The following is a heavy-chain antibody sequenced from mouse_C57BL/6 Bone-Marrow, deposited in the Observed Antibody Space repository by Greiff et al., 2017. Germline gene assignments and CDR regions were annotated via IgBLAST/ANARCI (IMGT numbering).Heavy chain of an antibody. CDR3: ARERYYGSSSYWYFDV. J-gene: IGHJ1*03. V-gene: IGHV3-6*01. CDR2: ISYDGSN. D-gene: IGHD1-1*01. CDR1: GYSITSGYY. Sequence: ESGPGLVKPSQSLSLTCSVTGYSITSGYYWNWIRQFPGNKLEWMGYISYDGSNNYNPSLKNRISITRDTSKNQFFLKLNSVTTEDTATYYCARERYYGSSSYWYFDVWGTGTTVTVSS.